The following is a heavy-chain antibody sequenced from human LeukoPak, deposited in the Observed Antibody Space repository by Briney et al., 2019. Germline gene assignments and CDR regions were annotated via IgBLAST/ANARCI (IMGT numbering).Heavy chain of an antibody. Sequence: GGSLRLSCAASGFTFSTFGMNWVRQAPGKGLEWVSSISSSSSYIYYADSVKGRFTISRDNAKNSLYLQMNSLRAEDTAVYYCARALRGDYFDYWGQGTLVTVSS. J-gene: IGHJ4*02. CDR1: GFTFSTFG. CDR2: ISSSSSYI. CDR3: ARALRGDYFDY. D-gene: IGHD2-15*01. V-gene: IGHV3-21*01.